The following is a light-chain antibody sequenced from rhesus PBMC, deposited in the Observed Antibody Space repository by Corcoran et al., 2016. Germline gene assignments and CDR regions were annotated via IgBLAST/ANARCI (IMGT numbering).Light chain of an antibody. CDR1: SSDIGGYNY. Sequence: QAALTQPPSVSGSPGQSVTISCTGTSSDIGGYNYVSWYQQHPGKAPKLIIYDVNKRPSGVSDRFSGSKSGNTASLTISGLQAEVEADYYCSSYAGSSTLYIFGAGTRLTVL. V-gene: IGLV2-23*01. J-gene: IGLJ1*01. CDR3: SSYAGSSTLYI. CDR2: DVN.